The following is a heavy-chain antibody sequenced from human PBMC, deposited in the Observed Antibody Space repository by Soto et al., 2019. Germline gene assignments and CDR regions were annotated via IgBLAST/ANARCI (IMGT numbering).Heavy chain of an antibody. Sequence: QVQLQESGPGLVKPSETLSLTCTVSGVSIANFFWSWIRQPPGKGLEWIGYMSQGGTTTYNPSLKVRATISVDTSKNQLSLKLTSVTAADTAMYYCARDRGGMTVAATPLGEWFDPWGPGTLVTVSS. D-gene: IGHD6-19*01. CDR2: MSQGGTT. J-gene: IGHJ5*02. CDR3: ARDRGGMTVAATPLGEWFDP. V-gene: IGHV4-59*08. CDR1: GVSIANFF.